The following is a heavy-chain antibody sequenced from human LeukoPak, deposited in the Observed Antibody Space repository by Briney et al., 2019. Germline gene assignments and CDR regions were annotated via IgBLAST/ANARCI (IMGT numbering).Heavy chain of an antibody. J-gene: IGHJ4*02. CDR2: INHSGST. D-gene: IGHD5-18*01. CDR1: GGSFSGYY. V-gene: IGHV4-34*01. Sequence: SETLSLTCAVYGGSFSGYYWSWIRQPPGKGLEWIGEINHSGSTNYNPSLKSRVTISVDTSKNQFSLKLSSVTAADTAVYYCARGGTIQLWPRRDRGYFDYWGQGTLVTVSS. CDR3: ARGGTIQLWPRRDRGYFDY.